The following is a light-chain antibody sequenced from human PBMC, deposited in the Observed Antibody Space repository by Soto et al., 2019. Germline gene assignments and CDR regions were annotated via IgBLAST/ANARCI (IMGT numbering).Light chain of an antibody. V-gene: IGKV3-20*01. J-gene: IGKJ5*01. CDR3: QQYGGSAIT. Sequence: EIVLTQSPGTLSLSPGERATLSCRASQSVSSNLAWYQQKPGQAPRLLISGASSRATGIPERFSGGGSETDFTLTISRLEPEDFALYYCQQYGGSAITFGQGTRLEIK. CDR2: GAS. CDR1: QSVSSN.